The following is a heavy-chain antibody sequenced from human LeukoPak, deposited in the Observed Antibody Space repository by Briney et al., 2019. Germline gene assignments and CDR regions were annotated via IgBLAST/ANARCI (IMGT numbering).Heavy chain of an antibody. D-gene: IGHD3-22*01. J-gene: IGHJ4*02. CDR3: AKSGYYDSSGYYWRYFDY. CDR1: RFTFSTYA. Sequence: PGGSLRLSCAASRFTFSTYAMSWVRQAPGKGLEWVSSISGSGSSTYYADSVKDRFTISRDSSKNTIYLQMNSLRAEDTAVFYCAKSGYYDSSGYYWRYFDYWGQGTLVTVSS. CDR2: ISGSGSST. V-gene: IGHV3-23*01.